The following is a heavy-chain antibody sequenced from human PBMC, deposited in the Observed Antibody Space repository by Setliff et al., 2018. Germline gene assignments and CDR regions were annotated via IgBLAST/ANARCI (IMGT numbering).Heavy chain of an antibody. CDR1: GFTFSNYY. CDR2: IHDSGNPT. J-gene: IGHJ4*02. D-gene: IGHD1-26*01. V-gene: IGHV3-11*04. CDR3: ARVDGSYLFDY. Sequence: PGGSLRLSCAASGFTFSNYYMTWIRQAPGKGLEWISYIHDSGNPTYYADSVKGRFTVSRDNAKNSLYLQMNSLRAEDTAVYYCARVDGSYLFDYWGQGTLVTVSS.